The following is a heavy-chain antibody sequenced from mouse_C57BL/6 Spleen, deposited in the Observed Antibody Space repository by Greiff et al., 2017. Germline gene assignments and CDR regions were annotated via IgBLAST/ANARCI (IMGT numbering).Heavy chain of an antibody. V-gene: IGHV1-69*01. Sequence: VQLQQPGAELVMPGASVKLSCKASGYTFTSYWMHWVKQRPGQGLELIGEIDPSDSYTNYNQKFKGKSTLTVDKSSSTAYMQLSSLTSEDSAVYYCARVGTGRDYWGQGTTLTVSS. CDR3: ARVGTGRDY. D-gene: IGHD4-1*01. CDR2: IDPSDSYT. CDR1: GYTFTSYW. J-gene: IGHJ2*01.